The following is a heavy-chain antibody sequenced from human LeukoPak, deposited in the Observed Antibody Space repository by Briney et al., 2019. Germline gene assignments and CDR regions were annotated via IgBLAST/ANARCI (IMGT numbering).Heavy chain of an antibody. V-gene: IGHV4-34*01. CDR3: ARGLVYYYGSGSYYTNYYYGMGV. CDR1: GGSFSGYY. D-gene: IGHD3-10*01. J-gene: IGHJ6*02. Sequence: PSETLSLTCAVYGGSFSGYYWSWIRQPPGKGLEWIGEINHSGSTNYNPSLKSRVTISVDTSKNQFSLKLSSVTAADTAVYYCARGLVYYYGSGSYYTNYYYGMGVWGQGTTVTVSS. CDR2: INHSGST.